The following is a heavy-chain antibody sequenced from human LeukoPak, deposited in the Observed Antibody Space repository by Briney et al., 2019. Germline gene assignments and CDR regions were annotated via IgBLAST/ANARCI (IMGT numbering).Heavy chain of an antibody. V-gene: IGHV4-30-4*01. J-gene: IGHJ4*02. CDR3: ARDNGYGQLDS. D-gene: IGHD2-15*01. Sequence: SETLSVTCTVSGDSINSGDYYWSWIRQPPGNGLEWIGYIYYSGSTYYNPSLKSRVTISVDTSKNQFSLKLSSVTAADRAVYYCARDNGYGQLDSWGQGTLVTVSS. CDR2: IYYSGST. CDR1: GDSINSGDYY.